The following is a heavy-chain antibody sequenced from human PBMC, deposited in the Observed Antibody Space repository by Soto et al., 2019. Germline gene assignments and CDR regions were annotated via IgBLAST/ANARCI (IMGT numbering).Heavy chain of an antibody. CDR3: AKNYDFWSGHLYYYYGMDV. Sequence: GGSLRLSCAASGFNFSSYGMHWVRQAPGKGLEWVAVISYDGSNKYYADSVKGRFTISRDNSKNTLYLQMNSLRAEDTAVYYCAKNYDFWSGHLYYYYGMDVWGQGTTVTVSS. D-gene: IGHD3-3*01. V-gene: IGHV3-30*18. J-gene: IGHJ6*02. CDR1: GFNFSSYG. CDR2: ISYDGSNK.